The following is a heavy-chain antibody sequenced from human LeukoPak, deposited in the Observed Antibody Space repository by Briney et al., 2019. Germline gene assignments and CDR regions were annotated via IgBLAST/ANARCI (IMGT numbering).Heavy chain of an antibody. V-gene: IGHV5-51*01. J-gene: IGHJ4*02. CDR3: ARGRDGYSFGFDY. D-gene: IGHD5-24*01. Sequence: GESLKISYKGSGYSFTSYWIGWVRQMPEKGLEWMGIIYPGDSDTRYSPSFQGQVTISADKSISTAYLQWSSLKASDTAMYYCARGRDGYSFGFDYWGQGTLVTVSS. CDR2: IYPGDSDT. CDR1: GYSFTSYW.